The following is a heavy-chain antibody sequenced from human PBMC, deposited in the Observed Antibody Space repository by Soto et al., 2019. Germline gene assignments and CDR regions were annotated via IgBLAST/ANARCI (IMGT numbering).Heavy chain of an antibody. CDR1: GGSFGGYG. CDR2: INHSGST. CDR3: ARVSTVTIRLDY. V-gene: IGHV4-34*01. D-gene: IGHD4-17*01. Sequence: SETLCVRWGVEGGSFGGYGGSWLRPPPGKGLEWIGEINHSGSTNYNPSLKSRVTISVDTSKNQFSLKLSSVTAADTAVYYCARVSTVTIRLDYWGQGTLVTVSS. J-gene: IGHJ4*02.